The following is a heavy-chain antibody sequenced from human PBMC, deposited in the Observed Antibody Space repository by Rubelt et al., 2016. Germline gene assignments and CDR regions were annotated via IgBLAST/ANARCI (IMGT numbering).Heavy chain of an antibody. CDR1: GGSISGYY. J-gene: IGHJ3*02. CDR2: ISYSGST. D-gene: IGHD3-22*01. CDR3: ARDRYYDDSRGSPGAVDI. V-gene: IGHV4-59*01. Sequence: QLQLQESGPGLVKPSETLSLTCTVSGGSISGYYWSWIRQPPGKALEWIGYISYSGSTKYNPSLQSRVTISLDTSKNQFSLKVIAVTAADTAVDYCARDRYYDDSRGSPGAVDIWGQGTMVTVSS.